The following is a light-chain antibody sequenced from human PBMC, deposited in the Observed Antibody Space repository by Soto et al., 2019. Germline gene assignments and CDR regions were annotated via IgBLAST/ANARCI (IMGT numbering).Light chain of an antibody. V-gene: IGLV2-14*03. CDR1: SSDDGGYNY. Sequence: QSVLTQPASVSGSPGQSITISCTGISSDDGGYNYVSWYQQHPGKAPKLVIYDVSYRPSGVSNRFSGSKSGDTASLSISGLQAEDEAHYYCNSHTSSFQVLFGGGTKLTVL. CDR3: NSHTSSFQVL. J-gene: IGLJ2*01. CDR2: DVS.